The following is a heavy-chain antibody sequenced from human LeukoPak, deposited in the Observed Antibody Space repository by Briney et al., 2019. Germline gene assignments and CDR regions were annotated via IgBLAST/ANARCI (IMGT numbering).Heavy chain of an antibody. D-gene: IGHD2-21*01. CDR1: GFTFSSYA. CDR2: ISYDGSNK. V-gene: IGHV3-30*04. J-gene: IGHJ6*03. Sequence: GRSLRLSCAASGFTFSSYAMHWVRQAPGKGLEWVAVISYDGSNKYYADSVKGRFTISRDNSKNTLYLQMNSLRAEDTAVYYCARDHRAGSVIDYYYYMDVWGKGTTVTVSS. CDR3: ARDHRAGSVIDYYYYMDV.